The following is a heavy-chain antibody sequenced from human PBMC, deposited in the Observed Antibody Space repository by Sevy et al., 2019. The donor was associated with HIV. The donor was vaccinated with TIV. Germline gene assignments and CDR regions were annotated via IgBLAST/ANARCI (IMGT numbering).Heavy chain of an antibody. CDR2: ISGSGGST. V-gene: IGHV3-23*01. CDR3: AKTPKFVVVRGILYYFDY. J-gene: IGHJ4*02. Sequence: GGSLRLSCAASGFTFSSYAMSWVRQAPGKGLEWVSAISGSGGSTSYADSVKGRFTISRDNSKNTLYLQMNSLRAEDTAVYYCAKTPKFVVVRGILYYFDYWGQGTLVTVSS. CDR1: GFTFSSYA. D-gene: IGHD3-10*01.